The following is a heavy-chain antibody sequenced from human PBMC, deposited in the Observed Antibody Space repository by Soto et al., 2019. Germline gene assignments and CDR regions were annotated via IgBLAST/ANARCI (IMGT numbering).Heavy chain of an antibody. CDR1: GFAFGSCD. Sequence: QVHLVESGGGVVQAGRSLRLSCAASGFAFGSCDMHWVRQAPGKGLDWVAVIAYDGNKTYYADSVKGRFTISRDYAKKMVYLQMTRLTTEDTAVYYCAKATGLSSGYDFFMEARGQATTVTVSS. CDR3: AKATGLSSGYDFFMEA. V-gene: IGHV3-30*18. J-gene: IGHJ6*02. D-gene: IGHD5-12*01. CDR2: IAYDGNKT.